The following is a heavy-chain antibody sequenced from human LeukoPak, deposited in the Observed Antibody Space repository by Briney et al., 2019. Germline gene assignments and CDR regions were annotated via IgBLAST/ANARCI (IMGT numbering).Heavy chain of an antibody. D-gene: IGHD2-15*01. CDR2: IYYSGST. J-gene: IGHJ4*02. CDR3: ARVDYSSVDY. Sequence: PSETLSLTCTVSGGSISSSSYYWGWIRQPPGKGLEWIGSIYYSGSTYYNLSLKSRVTISVDTSKNQFSLKLSSVTAADTAVYYCARVDYSSVDYWGQGTLVTVSS. V-gene: IGHV4-39*07. CDR1: GGSISSSSYY.